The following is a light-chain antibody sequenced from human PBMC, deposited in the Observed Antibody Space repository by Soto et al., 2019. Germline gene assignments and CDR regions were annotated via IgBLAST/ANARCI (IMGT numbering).Light chain of an antibody. CDR3: QQYGGSPFT. CDR2: AAS. CDR1: QSVLYSSNSRNY. Sequence: DIVMTQSPDSLAVSLGERATINCKSSQSVLYSSNSRNYLAWYQQKGGQAPRLLIYAASTRATGVPDRFSGTGSGTDFALTISRLETDDSAVYYCQQYGGSPFTFGPGTKVDIK. J-gene: IGKJ3*01. V-gene: IGKV4-1*01.